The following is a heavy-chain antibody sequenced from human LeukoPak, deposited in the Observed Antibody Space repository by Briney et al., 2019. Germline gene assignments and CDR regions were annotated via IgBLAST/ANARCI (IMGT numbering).Heavy chain of an antibody. CDR3: ARDPGSGGFDY. Sequence: ASVKVSCKASGYTFTSYYMRWVRRAPGQGLEWMGIINSSGGSTSYAQKFQGRVTMTRDTSTSTVYMELSSLRSEDTAVYYCARDPGSGGFDYWGQGTLVTVSS. CDR1: GYTFTSYY. CDR2: INSSGGST. D-gene: IGHD3-10*01. J-gene: IGHJ4*02. V-gene: IGHV1-46*01.